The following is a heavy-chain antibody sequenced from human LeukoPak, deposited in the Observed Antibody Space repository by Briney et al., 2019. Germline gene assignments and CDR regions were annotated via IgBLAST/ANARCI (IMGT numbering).Heavy chain of an antibody. J-gene: IGHJ4*02. Sequence: ASVKVSCKASGYTFTSYAMNWVRQAPGEGLEWMGGFDPEDGETIYAQKFQGRVTMTEDTSTDTAYMELSSLRSEDTAVYYCATDDILTGYYSFDYWGQGTLVTVSS. CDR2: FDPEDGET. CDR3: ATDDILTGYYSFDY. V-gene: IGHV1-24*01. CDR1: GYTFTSYA. D-gene: IGHD3-9*01.